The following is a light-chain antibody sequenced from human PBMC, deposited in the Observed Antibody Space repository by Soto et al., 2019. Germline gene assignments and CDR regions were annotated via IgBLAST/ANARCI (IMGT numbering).Light chain of an antibody. Sequence: QSALTQPASVSGSPGQSITISCTGTSSDVGTYNLVSWYQQHPGKAPKLMIYEVSKRTSGASNRFSGSKSGNTASLTISGLQAEEEVGDYCCSYAGSRTLVFGGGSKLTV. CDR1: SSDVGTYNL. CDR2: EVS. CDR3: CSYAGSRTLV. V-gene: IGLV2-23*02. J-gene: IGLJ2*01.